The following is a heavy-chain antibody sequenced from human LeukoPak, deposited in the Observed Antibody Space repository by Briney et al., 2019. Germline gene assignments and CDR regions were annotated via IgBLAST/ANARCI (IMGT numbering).Heavy chain of an antibody. CDR2: INPNSGGT. D-gene: IGHD3-22*01. CDR1: GYTFTGYY. Sequence: ASVKVSCKASGYTFTGYYMHWVRQAPGQGLEWMGWINPNSGGTNYAQKFQGRVTMTRDTSISTAYMELSRLRSDDTAVYYCARDVHYDSSAIGYWGQGTLVTVSS. J-gene: IGHJ4*02. CDR3: ARDVHYDSSAIGY. V-gene: IGHV1-2*02.